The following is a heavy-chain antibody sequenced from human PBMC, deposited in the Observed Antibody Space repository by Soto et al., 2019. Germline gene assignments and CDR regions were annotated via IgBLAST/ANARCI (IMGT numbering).Heavy chain of an antibody. Sequence: GASVKVSCKASGGTFSSYAISWVRQAPGQGLEWMGGIIPIFGTANYAQKFQGRVTITADESTSTAYMELSSLRSEDTAVYYCARSPPDDILPGLYYYGMDVWGQGPRVTFPS. J-gene: IGHJ6*02. CDR1: GGTFSSYA. V-gene: IGHV1-69*13. CDR2: IIPIFGTA. D-gene: IGHD3-9*01. CDR3: ARSPPDDILPGLYYYGMDV.